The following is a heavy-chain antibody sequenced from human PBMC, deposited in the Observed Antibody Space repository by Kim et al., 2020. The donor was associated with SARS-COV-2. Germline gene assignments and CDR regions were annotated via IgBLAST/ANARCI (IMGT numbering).Heavy chain of an antibody. J-gene: IGHJ1*01. CDR2: IDPSDSYT. CDR3: ARHPGGGVITAAGTEYFQH. V-gene: IGHV5-10-1*01. CDR1: GYSFTSYW. D-gene: IGHD6-13*01. Sequence: GESLKISCKGSGYSFTSYWISWVRQMPGKGLEWMGRIDPSDSYTNYSPSFQGHVTISADKSISTAYLQWSSLKASATAMYYCARHPGGGVITAAGTEYFQHWGQGTLVTVSS.